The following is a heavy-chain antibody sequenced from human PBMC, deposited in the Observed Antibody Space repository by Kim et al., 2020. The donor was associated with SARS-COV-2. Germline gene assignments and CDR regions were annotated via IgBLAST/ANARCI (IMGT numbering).Heavy chain of an antibody. Sequence: SETLSLTCTDSGGSISSGGYYWSWIRQHPGKGLEWIGYIYYSGSTYYNPSLKSRVTISVDTSKNQFSLKLSSVTAADTAVYYCARKVGYCSGGSCYPWGDPDAFDIWGQGTMVTVSS. CDR2: IYYSGST. CDR3: ARKVGYCSGGSCYPWGDPDAFDI. V-gene: IGHV4-31*03. CDR1: GGSISSGGYY. J-gene: IGHJ3*02. D-gene: IGHD2-15*01.